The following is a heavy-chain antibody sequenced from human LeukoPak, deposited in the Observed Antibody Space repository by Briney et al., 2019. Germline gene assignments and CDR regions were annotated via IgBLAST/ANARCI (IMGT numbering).Heavy chain of an antibody. Sequence: GGSLRLSCAASGFTFSNYWMSWVRQAPGKGLEWVANIKQDGSVKYYVDSVKGRFTISRDNAKNSLYLQMNSLRAEDTALYYCAKDLDGYLDYWGQGTLVTVSS. J-gene: IGHJ4*02. CDR3: AKDLDGYLDY. CDR1: GFTFSNYW. CDR2: IKQDGSVK. D-gene: IGHD5-24*01. V-gene: IGHV3-7*03.